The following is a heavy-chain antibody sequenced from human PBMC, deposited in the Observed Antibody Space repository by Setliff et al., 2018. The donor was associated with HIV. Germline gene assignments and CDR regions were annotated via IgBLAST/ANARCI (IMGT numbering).Heavy chain of an antibody. D-gene: IGHD3-10*01. Sequence: GGSLRLSCAASGFTFSNYDMHWVRQAPGKGLEWVASITSSGSVTYYRDSVRGWFTISRDNARNFLFLQMSSLRVEDTAIHYCATPRNYYGGGSLDHWGQGTLVTVSS. CDR1: GFTFSNYD. CDR3: ATPRNYYGGGSLDH. CDR2: ITSSGSVT. J-gene: IGHJ4*02. V-gene: IGHV3-48*03.